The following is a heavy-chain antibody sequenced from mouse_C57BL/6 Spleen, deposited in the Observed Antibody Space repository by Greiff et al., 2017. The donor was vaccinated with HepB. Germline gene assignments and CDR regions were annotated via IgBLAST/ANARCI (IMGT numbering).Heavy chain of an antibody. CDR1: GYTFTSYW. Sequence: QVQLKQPGAELVKPGASVKLSCKASGYTFTSYWMHWVKQRPGQGLEWIGMIHPNSGSTNYNEKFKSKATLTVDKSSSTAYMQLSSLTSEDSAVYYCARSNYYGSLWYFDVWGTGTTVTVSS. D-gene: IGHD1-1*01. CDR2: IHPNSGST. CDR3: ARSNYYGSLWYFDV. V-gene: IGHV1-64*01. J-gene: IGHJ1*03.